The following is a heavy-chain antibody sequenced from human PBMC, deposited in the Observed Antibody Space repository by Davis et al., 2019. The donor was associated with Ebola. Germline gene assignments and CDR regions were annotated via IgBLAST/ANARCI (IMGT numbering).Heavy chain of an antibody. CDR3: ARDLARGGYSPFDC. V-gene: IGHV3-23*01. Sequence: PGGSLRLSCAASGFTFSTYAMTWVRQAPGKGLEWVSVISGSGDITYYADSVKGRFTISRDNAKNTLYLQMNSLRAEDTAVYYCARDLARGGYSPFDCWGQGSLVTVSS. D-gene: IGHD5-24*01. CDR1: GFTFSTYA. J-gene: IGHJ4*02. CDR2: ISGSGDIT.